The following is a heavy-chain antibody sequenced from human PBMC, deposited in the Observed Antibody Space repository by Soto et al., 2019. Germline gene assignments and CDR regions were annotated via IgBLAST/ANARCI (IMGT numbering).Heavy chain of an antibody. CDR1: GGSITSSYY. V-gene: IGHV4-39*01. J-gene: IGHJ4*02. CDR3: ATIPATTILTDY. CDR2: IYYSGST. D-gene: IGHD2-2*02. Sequence: SETLSLTCTVSGGSITSSYYWGWIRQPPGKGLEWIGSIYYSGSTYYNPSLKSRVTISVDTSKNQFSLKLSSVTAADTAVYYCATIPATTILTDYWGQGTLVTVS.